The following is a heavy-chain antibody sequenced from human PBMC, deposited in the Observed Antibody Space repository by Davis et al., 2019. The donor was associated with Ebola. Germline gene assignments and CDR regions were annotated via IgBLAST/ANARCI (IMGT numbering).Heavy chain of an antibody. V-gene: IGHV3-33*08. Sequence: GESLKISCSASGFIFTDYAMHWVRRAPGKGLEWVAVIWYDGSNKYYADSVKGRFTISRDNSKNTLYLQMNSLRAEDTAVYYCARDWCGGDCYCFDYWGQGTLVTVSS. CDR2: IWYDGSNK. CDR1: GFIFTDYA. J-gene: IGHJ4*02. D-gene: IGHD2-21*01. CDR3: ARDWCGGDCYCFDY.